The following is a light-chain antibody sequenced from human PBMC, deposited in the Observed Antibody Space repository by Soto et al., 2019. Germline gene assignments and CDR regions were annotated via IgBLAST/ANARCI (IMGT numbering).Light chain of an antibody. Sequence: DIQMTQSPSTLSASVGDRVTIICRASQSISSWLAWYQQRPGKAPKLLIYDASSLASGVPSRFSGSGSETEFTLTISSLQADDFATYYCQQYNSYGFGPGTKVDIK. CDR1: QSISSW. J-gene: IGKJ3*01. CDR3: QQYNSYG. V-gene: IGKV1-5*02. CDR2: DAS.